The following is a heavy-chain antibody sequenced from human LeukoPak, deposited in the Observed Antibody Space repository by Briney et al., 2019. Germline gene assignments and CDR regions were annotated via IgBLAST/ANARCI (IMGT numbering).Heavy chain of an antibody. CDR1: GGSISSYY. Sequence: SETLSLTCTVSGGSISSYYWSWIRQPPGKGLEWIGYIYYSGSTNYNPSLKSRVTISVDTSKNQFSLELSSVTAADTAVYYCARGERWLQFGYWGQGTLVTVSS. J-gene: IGHJ4*02. CDR2: IYYSGST. V-gene: IGHV4-59*01. D-gene: IGHD5-12*01. CDR3: ARGERWLQFGY.